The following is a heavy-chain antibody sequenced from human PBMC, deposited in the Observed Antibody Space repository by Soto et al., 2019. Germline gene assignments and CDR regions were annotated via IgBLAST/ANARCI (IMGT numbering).Heavy chain of an antibody. CDR3: ASLGDIVLVHWFYA. J-gene: IGHJ5*02. Sequence: GGSLRLSCAASGFTFSSYAMHWVRQAPGKGLEWVAVISYDGSNKYYADSVKGRFTISRDNSKNTLYLQMNSLRAEDTAVYYCASLGDIVLVHWFYAWGQGTLVTVSS. D-gene: IGHD2-2*01. CDR1: GFTFSSYA. V-gene: IGHV3-30-3*01. CDR2: ISYDGSNK.